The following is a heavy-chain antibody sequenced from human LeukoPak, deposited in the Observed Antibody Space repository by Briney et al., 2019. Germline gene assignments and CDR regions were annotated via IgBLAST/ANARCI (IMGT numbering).Heavy chain of an antibody. D-gene: IGHD3-10*01. Sequence: SETLSLTCTVSGGSISSYYWSWIRQPAGKGLECIGRIYTSGSTNYNPSLKSRVTMSVDTSKNQFSLKLSSVTAADTAVYYCARQPLLLWFGGWFDPWGQGTLVTVSS. CDR1: GGSISSYY. CDR2: IYTSGST. CDR3: ARQPLLLWFGGWFDP. V-gene: IGHV4-4*07. J-gene: IGHJ5*02.